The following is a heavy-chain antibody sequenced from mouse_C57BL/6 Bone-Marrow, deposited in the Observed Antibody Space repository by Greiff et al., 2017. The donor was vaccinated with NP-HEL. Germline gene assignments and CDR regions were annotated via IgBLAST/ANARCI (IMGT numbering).Heavy chain of an antibody. D-gene: IGHD1-1*01. J-gene: IGHJ4*01. CDR1: GFSLTSYA. CDR3: ATITTVVETWYAMDY. CDR2: IWTGGGT. Sequence: VMLVESGPGLVAPSQSLSITCTVSGFSLTSYAISWVRQPPGKGLEWLGVIWTGGGTNYNSALKSRLSISKDNSKSQVFLKMNSLQTDDTARYYCATITTVVETWYAMDYWGQVTSVTVSS. V-gene: IGHV2-9-1*01.